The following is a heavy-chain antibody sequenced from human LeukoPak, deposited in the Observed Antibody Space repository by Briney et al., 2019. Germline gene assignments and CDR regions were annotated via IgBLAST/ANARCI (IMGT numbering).Heavy chain of an antibody. CDR1: GFTFSAYS. CDR3: ARVSPGLADY. V-gene: IGHV3-21*01. CDR2: ISSSSSYI. Sequence: PGGSLRLSCAASGFTFSAYSMNWVRQAPGKGLEWVSSISSSSSYIYYTDSVKGRFTISRDNAKDSLYLQMNSLRAEDTAVYYCARVSPGLADYWGQGTLVTVSS. J-gene: IGHJ4*02.